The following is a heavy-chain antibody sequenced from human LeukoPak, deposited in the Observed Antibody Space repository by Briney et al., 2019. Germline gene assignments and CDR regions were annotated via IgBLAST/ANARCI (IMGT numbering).Heavy chain of an antibody. V-gene: IGHV3-9*01. J-gene: IGHJ3*02. CDR1: GFTFDNYA. CDR2: ITWNSGTV. D-gene: IGHD3-3*02. Sequence: GGSLRLSCAASGFTFDNYAMHWVRQAPGKGLEWVSGITWNSGTVAYADSVKGRFTISRDNAKNTLYLQMNSLRAEDTAVYYCAREISRTGAFDIWGQGTMVTVSS. CDR3: AREISRTGAFDI.